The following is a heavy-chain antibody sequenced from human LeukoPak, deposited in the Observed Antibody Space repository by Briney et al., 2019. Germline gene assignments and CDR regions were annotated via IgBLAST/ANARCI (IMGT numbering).Heavy chain of an antibody. V-gene: IGHV1-18*01. CDR1: GYTFTSYG. CDR3: ARVRGYYDSRGYYYRGVFSLEYFQH. J-gene: IGHJ1*01. D-gene: IGHD3-22*01. CDR2: ISAYNGNT. Sequence: ASVKVSCKASGYTFTSYGISWVRQAPGQGLEWVGWISAYNGNTNYAQKLQGRVTMTTDTSTSTAYMELRSLRSDDTAVYYCARVRGYYDSRGYYYRGVFSLEYFQHWGQGTLVTVSS.